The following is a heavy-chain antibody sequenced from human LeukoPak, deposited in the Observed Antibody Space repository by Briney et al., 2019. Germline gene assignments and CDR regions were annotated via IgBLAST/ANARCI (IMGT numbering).Heavy chain of an antibody. Sequence: SQTLSLTCAISGDSVSSNSAAWNWIRQSPSRGLEWLGRTYYRSKWYNDYAVSVKSRITINPDTSKNQFSLQLNSVTPEDTAVYYCARGGYSNDPIVVVPAATFDYWGQGTLVTVSS. V-gene: IGHV6-1*01. J-gene: IGHJ4*02. CDR2: TYYRSKWYN. D-gene: IGHD2-2*01. CDR3: ARGGYSNDPIVVVPAATFDY. CDR1: GDSVSSNSAA.